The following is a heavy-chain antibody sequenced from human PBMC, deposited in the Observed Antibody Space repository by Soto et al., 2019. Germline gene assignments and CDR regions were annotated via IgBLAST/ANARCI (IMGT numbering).Heavy chain of an antibody. V-gene: IGHV4-4*02. CDR1: GVSISSGNW. CDR3: GRLGYDPLFIFMYFVF. D-gene: IGHD3-9*01. Sequence: PSETLSLTCAVSGVSISSGNWWTWVRQTPQRGLEYIGEIFHDGTANYYPSFERRVAISVDTSKNQFSLKLTSVTAADTAIYFCGRLGYDPLFIFMYFVFGGRGALVTVSS. J-gene: IGHJ4*02. CDR2: IFHDGTA.